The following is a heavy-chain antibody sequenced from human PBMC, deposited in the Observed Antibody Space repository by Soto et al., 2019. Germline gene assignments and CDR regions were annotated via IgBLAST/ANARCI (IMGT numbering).Heavy chain of an antibody. D-gene: IGHD3-3*01. CDR1: GFTFSGYA. J-gene: IGHJ3*02. Sequence: PGGSLRLSCAASGFTFSGYAMSWVRQAPGKGLEWVSAISGSGGSTCYADSVKGRFTISRDNSKNTLYLQMNSLRAEDTAVYYCAIGSGYFPYAFDIWGQGTMVT. V-gene: IGHV3-23*01. CDR2: ISGSGGST. CDR3: AIGSGYFPYAFDI.